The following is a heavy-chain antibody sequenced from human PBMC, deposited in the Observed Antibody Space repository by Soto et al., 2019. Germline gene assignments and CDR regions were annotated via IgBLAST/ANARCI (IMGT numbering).Heavy chain of an antibody. CDR3: ARPRDYSNYDVPVNAIDMDV. V-gene: IGHV5-10-1*01. Sequence: GESLKISCKGSGYSFTSYWISWVRQMPGKGLEWMGRIDPSDSYTNYSPSFQGHVTISADKSISTAYLQWGSLKASDTAMYYCARPRDYSNYDVPVNAIDMDVWGQGTTVTVS. CDR1: GYSFTSYW. D-gene: IGHD4-4*01. J-gene: IGHJ6*02. CDR2: IDPSDSYT.